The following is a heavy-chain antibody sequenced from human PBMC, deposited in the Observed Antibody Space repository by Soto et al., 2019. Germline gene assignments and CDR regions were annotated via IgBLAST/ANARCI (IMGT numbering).Heavy chain of an antibody. CDR3: SGCSGGACHKNYGMDV. D-gene: IGHD2-15*01. CDR1: GFTFSSCT. J-gene: IGHJ6*02. V-gene: IGHV3-21*06. CDR2: ISPSSGHI. Sequence: EVHLVESGGGLVKPGGSLRLSCAVSGFTFSSCTMNWVRQAPGKGLEWVSSISPSSGHIYYADSVKGRFTISRDNAKNPLFLQMTSLRGEDTAVYYCSGCSGGACHKNYGMDVWGQGTTVTVSS.